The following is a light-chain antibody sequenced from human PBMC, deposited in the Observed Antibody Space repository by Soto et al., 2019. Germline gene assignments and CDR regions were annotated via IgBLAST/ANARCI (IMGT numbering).Light chain of an antibody. CDR2: DAS. V-gene: IGKV3-15*01. CDR1: EDVSSK. CDR3: LQYDTWPPGT. J-gene: IGKJ1*01. Sequence: IFMTQSPATVSVSPGGRATLSCRASEDVSSKLAWYQQKPGLPPRLVIYDASTRATGIPGRFSGSGSGKDFTLTISGLQSEDFAIYYCLQYDTWPPGTFGQGTKVEI.